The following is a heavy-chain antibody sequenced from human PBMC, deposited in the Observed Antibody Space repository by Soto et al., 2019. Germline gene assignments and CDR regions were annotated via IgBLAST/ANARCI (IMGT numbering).Heavy chain of an antibody. D-gene: IGHD3-10*01. V-gene: IGHV4-61*03. Sequence: QVHLQESGPGLVKPSETLSLTCTVSGGSVSSDSYYWSWIRQPPGKGLEWIGYILYSGSTNYNPSLKTGVTMSVDTSINHCALKLYSVIAADTAVYYCARGLMVRGVIRFDYWGQGILVTVSS. CDR3: ARGLMVRGVIRFDY. CDR1: GGSVSSDSYY. J-gene: IGHJ4*02. CDR2: ILYSGST.